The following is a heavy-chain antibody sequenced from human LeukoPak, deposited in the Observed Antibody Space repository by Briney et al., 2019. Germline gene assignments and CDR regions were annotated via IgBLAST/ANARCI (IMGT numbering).Heavy chain of an antibody. CDR3: AKGAGYGDLGYFYYMDV. V-gene: IGHV3-30*02. J-gene: IGHJ6*03. CDR2: VRYDGSDK. D-gene: IGHD4-17*01. CDR1: GFTFSTHG. Sequence: PGGSLRLSCAASGFTFSTHGMHWVRQAPGKGLEWVAFVRYDGSDKYYVDSVKGRFTISRDNSRNTLYLQMNSLRAEDTAVYYCAKGAGYGDLGYFYYMDVWGKGTTVTVSS.